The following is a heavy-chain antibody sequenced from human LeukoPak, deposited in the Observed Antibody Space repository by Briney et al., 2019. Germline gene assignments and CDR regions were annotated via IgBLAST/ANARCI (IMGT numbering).Heavy chain of an antibody. Sequence: GGSLRLSCVASGFTFSSYAMSWVRQAPGKGLEWVSAISGGGDSTYFADSVKGRFTISRDISKNTLYLQMNSLRAEDTAVYYCAKHYYGSGSYYTNWGQGTLVTVSS. J-gene: IGHJ4*02. V-gene: IGHV3-23*01. CDR2: ISGGGDST. D-gene: IGHD3-10*01. CDR1: GFTFSSYA. CDR3: AKHYYGSGSYYTN.